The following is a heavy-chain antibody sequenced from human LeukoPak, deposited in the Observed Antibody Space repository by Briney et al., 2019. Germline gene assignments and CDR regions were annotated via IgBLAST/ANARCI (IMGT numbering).Heavy chain of an antibody. CDR1: GASFSIYY. J-gene: IGHJ4*02. CDR3: AREGCSGVSCYPLFY. CDR2: IYYRGST. V-gene: IGHV4-59*01. Sequence: SETLSLTCTVSGASFSIYYCSWIRQPPGKGLEWIGYIYYRGSTNYNPSLKSRVTISVDTSKNQFSLKLSSVTPADPAMYYCAREGCSGVSCYPLFYWGQGTLVTVSS. D-gene: IGHD2-15*01.